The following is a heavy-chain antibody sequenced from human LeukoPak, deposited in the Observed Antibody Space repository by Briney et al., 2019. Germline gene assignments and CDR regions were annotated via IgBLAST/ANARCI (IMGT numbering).Heavy chain of an antibody. CDR2: MNPNSGNT. D-gene: IGHD1-26*01. CDR3: ARDRGSYYPDFDY. CDR1: GYTFTGYY. J-gene: IGHJ4*02. V-gene: IGHV1-8*02. Sequence: ASVKVSCKASGYTFTGYYMHWVRQATGQGLEWMGWMNPNSGNTGYAQKFQGRVTMTRNTSISTAYMELSSLRSEDTAVYYCARDRGSYYPDFDYWGQGTLVTVSS.